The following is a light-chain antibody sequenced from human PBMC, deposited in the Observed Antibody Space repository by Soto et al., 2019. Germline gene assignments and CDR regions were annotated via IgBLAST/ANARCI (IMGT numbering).Light chain of an antibody. Sequence: IQMTQSPSSLSASVGDRVTITCRASQSISSYLNWYQQKPGKAPKLLIYAASSLQSGVPSRSSGSGSGTDFTLTISRLESEDFAMYYCQQYGTSPGITFGQGTRLDI. CDR3: QQYGTSPGIT. CDR1: QSISSY. CDR2: AAS. J-gene: IGKJ5*01. V-gene: IGKV1-39*01.